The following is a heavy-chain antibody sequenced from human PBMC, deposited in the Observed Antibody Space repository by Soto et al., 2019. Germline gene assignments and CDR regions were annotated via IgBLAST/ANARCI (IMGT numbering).Heavy chain of an antibody. Sequence: GGSLRLSCAASGFTFSSYAMHWVRQAPGKGLEWVAVISYDGSNKYYADSVKGRFTISRDNSKNTLYLQMNSLRAEDTAVYYCARGVAVAGIYYYYGMDVWGQGTTVTVSS. D-gene: IGHD6-19*01. CDR3: ARGVAVAGIYYYYGMDV. J-gene: IGHJ6*02. CDR1: GFTFSSYA. CDR2: ISYDGSNK. V-gene: IGHV3-30-3*01.